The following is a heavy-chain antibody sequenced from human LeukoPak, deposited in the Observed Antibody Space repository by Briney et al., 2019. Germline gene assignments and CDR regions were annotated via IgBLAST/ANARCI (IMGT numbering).Heavy chain of an antibody. D-gene: IGHD6-13*01. V-gene: IGHV4-59*01. Sequence: SETLSLTCSVSGDSNSSYYWSWIRQPPGKGLEWIGNIYYSGSPNYNPSLKSRVTISLDTSENQFSLRLSSVTAADTAVYYCTRDRRAAGSIFDYWGQGALVTVSS. CDR2: IYYSGSP. CDR3: TRDRRAAGSIFDY. CDR1: GDSNSSYY. J-gene: IGHJ4*02.